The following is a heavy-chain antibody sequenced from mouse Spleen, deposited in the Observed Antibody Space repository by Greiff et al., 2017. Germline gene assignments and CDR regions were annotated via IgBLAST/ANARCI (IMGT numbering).Heavy chain of an antibody. Sequence: QVQLQQSGAELVKPGASVKLSCKASGYTFTSYWMHWVKQRPGQGLEWIGMIHPNSGSTNYNEKFKSKATLTVDKSSSTAYMQLSSLTSEDSAVYYCAIPYGNYGAWFAYWGQGTLVTVSA. CDR1: GYTFTSYW. V-gene: IGHV1-64*01. J-gene: IGHJ3*01. CDR3: AIPYGNYGAWFAY. D-gene: IGHD2-1*01. CDR2: IHPNSGST.